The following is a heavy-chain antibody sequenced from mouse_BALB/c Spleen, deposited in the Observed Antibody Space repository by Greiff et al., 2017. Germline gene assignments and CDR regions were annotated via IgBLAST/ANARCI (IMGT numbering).Heavy chain of an antibody. V-gene: IGHV5-17*02. CDR1: GFTFSSFG. CDR3: ASSGGTTYYAMDY. D-gene: IGHD3-1*01. J-gene: IGHJ4*01. Sequence: EVKVVESGGGLVQPGGSRKLSCAASGFTFSSFGMHWVRQAPEKGLEWVAYISSGSSTIYYADTVKGRFTISRDNPKNTLFLQMTSLRSEDTAMYYCASSGGTTYYAMDYWGQGTSGTVSS. CDR2: ISSGSSTI.